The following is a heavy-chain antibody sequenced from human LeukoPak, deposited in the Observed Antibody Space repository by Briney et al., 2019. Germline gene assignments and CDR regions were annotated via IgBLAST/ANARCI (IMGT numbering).Heavy chain of an antibody. CDR2: IYYSGST. CDR1: GGSISSSSYY. D-gene: IGHD1-7*01. V-gene: IGHV4-39*01. CDR3: ASGNWNYLFDY. Sequence: SETLSLTCTVSGGSISSSSYYWGWIRQPPGKGLEWIGSIYYSGSTYYNPSLKSRVTISVDTSKNQFSLKLSSVTAADTAVYYCASGNWNYLFDYWGQGTLVTVSS. J-gene: IGHJ4*02.